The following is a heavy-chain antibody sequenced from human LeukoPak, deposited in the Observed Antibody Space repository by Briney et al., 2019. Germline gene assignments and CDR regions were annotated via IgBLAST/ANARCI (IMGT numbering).Heavy chain of an antibody. J-gene: IGHJ4*02. CDR2: ISYDGNNK. D-gene: IGHD6-13*01. Sequence: GRSLRLSCAASGFTFSSYGMHWVRQAPGKGLEWVAVISYDGNNKYYADSVKGRFTISRDNSKNTLYLQMNSLRAEDTAVYYCARSSSSWFLPAVDYWGQGTLVTVSS. CDR3: ARSSSSWFLPAVDY. CDR1: GFTFSSYG. V-gene: IGHV3-30*03.